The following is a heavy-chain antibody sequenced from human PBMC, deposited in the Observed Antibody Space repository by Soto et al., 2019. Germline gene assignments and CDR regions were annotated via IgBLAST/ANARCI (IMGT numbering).Heavy chain of an antibody. CDR2: IYHSGSA. Sequence: SETLSLTCDVSGGSITSGGYPWGWIRQPPGRGLEWIGYIYHSGSALYNPSLKSRVTIVGDRSKNEFSLKVNYVTAADTAVYYCARVAVSDYDSSGYPDCWGQGILVTVSS. D-gene: IGHD3-22*01. V-gene: IGHV4-30-2*01. CDR3: ARVAVSDYDSSGYPDC. J-gene: IGHJ4*02. CDR1: GGSITSGGYP.